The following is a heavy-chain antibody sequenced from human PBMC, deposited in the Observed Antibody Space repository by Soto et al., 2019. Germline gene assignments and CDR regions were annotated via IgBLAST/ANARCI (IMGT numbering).Heavy chain of an antibody. CDR3: ASSPRDGLQDDY. CDR2: INHSGST. J-gene: IGHJ4*02. Sequence: SETLSLTCAVYGGSFSGYYWSWIRQPPGKGLEWIGEINHSGSTNYNPSLKSRVTISVDTSKNQFSLKLSSVTAADTAVYYCASSPRDGLQDDYWGQGTLVTVSS. V-gene: IGHV4-34*01. CDR1: GGSFSGYY. D-gene: IGHD4-17*01.